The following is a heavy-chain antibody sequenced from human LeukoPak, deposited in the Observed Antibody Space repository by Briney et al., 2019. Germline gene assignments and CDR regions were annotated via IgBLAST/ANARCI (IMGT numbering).Heavy chain of an antibody. D-gene: IGHD1-1*01. CDR1: GGSITSYY. CDR3: ARATKRQLLGAFDI. V-gene: IGHV4-59*01. Sequence: SETLSLTCTVSGGSITSYYWSWIRQPPGKGLEWIGYIYYSGSANYNPSLKSRVTISVDTSKNQFSLKLSSVTAADTAVYYCARATKRQLLGAFDIWGQGTMVTVSS. J-gene: IGHJ3*02. CDR2: IYYSGSA.